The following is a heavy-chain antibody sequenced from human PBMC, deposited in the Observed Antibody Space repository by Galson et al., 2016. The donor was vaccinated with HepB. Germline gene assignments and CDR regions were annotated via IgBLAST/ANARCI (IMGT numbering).Heavy chain of an antibody. CDR3: ASVRIRFYDWSGMDV. V-gene: IGHV3-11*06. Sequence: SLRLSCAASGFNFSDYYMTWIRQAPGKGLEWISYISSSSSHTGYDYADSVKGRFIISRDNAKASLYLQMNSLRVEDTVVYYCASVRIRFYDWSGMDVWGQGTTVTVSS. CDR2: ISSSSSHT. CDR1: GFNFSDYY. D-gene: IGHD3-9*01. J-gene: IGHJ6*01.